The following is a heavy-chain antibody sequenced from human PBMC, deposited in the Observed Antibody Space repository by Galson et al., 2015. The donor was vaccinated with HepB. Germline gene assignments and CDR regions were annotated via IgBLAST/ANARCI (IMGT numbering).Heavy chain of an antibody. V-gene: IGHV3-30*04. CDR3: AKDRMPWNDFASDFDY. CDR2: ISYDRSNK. D-gene: IGHD1-1*01. CDR1: GFRFNTYA. J-gene: IGHJ4*02. Sequence: SLRLSCAASGFRFNTYAMHWARQTPGKGLEWMAVISYDRSNKYYGDSVEGRFSISRDNSKNTLYLQMNSLRAEDPAVYYCAKDRMPWNDFASDFDYWRQRTLVTVAS.